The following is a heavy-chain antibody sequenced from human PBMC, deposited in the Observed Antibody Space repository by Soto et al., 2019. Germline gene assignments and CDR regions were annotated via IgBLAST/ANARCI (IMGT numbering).Heavy chain of an antibody. CDR2: VNPSGGHT. CDR3: ARGGHVVVVTAALDY. D-gene: IGHD2-21*02. V-gene: IGHV1-46*01. J-gene: IGHJ4*02. CDR1: GDTFADYY. Sequence: EASVKVSCKASGDTFADYYIHWVRQATGQGLEWMGTVNPSGGHTTYAQHFLGRVTMTRDTSTSTLYMELTSLTSDDTAIYYCARGGHVVVVTAALDYWGQGTLVTVSS.